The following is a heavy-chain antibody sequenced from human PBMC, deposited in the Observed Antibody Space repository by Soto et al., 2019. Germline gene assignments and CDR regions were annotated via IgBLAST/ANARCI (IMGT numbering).Heavy chain of an antibody. CDR3: VRIRYQLPSSVLWLDP. J-gene: IGHJ5*02. Sequence: SETLSLTCAVYGGFPSESYWTWIRQPPGRGLEWIWEINHVGGTNYNPSLKSRVTMSVDTSQNQFSLRLISVTAADTAMYFCVRIRYQLPSSVLWLDPWGQGTPVTVSS. CDR2: INHVGGT. D-gene: IGHD3-16*01. V-gene: IGHV4-34*01. CDR1: GGFPSESY.